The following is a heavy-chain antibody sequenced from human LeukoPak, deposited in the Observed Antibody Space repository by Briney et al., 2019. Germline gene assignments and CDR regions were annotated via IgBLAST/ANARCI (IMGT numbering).Heavy chain of an antibody. D-gene: IGHD3-16*02. V-gene: IGHV7-4-1*02. Sequence: GASVKVSCKASGYTFSSSAMNWVRQAPGQGLEWMGWIHPSTGNPTYAQGFTGRFVFSLDTSVSTTYLQISSLKAEDTAVYFCARAFQSLGGLSLPDYWGQGTLLTVSS. J-gene: IGHJ4*02. CDR2: IHPSTGNP. CDR3: ARAFQSLGGLSLPDY. CDR1: GYTFSSSA.